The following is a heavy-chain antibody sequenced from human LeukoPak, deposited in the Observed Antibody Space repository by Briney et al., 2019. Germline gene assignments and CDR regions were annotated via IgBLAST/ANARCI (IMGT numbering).Heavy chain of an antibody. Sequence: GGSLRLSCAASGFTFSSYAMSWVRQAPGKGLEWVSAISGSGGSTYYADSVKGRFTISRDNSKNTLYLQMNSLRAEDTAVYYCAKGNDILTGSFPDYWGQGTLVTVSS. CDR2: ISGSGGST. J-gene: IGHJ4*02. CDR1: GFTFSSYA. CDR3: AKGNDILTGSFPDY. D-gene: IGHD3-9*01. V-gene: IGHV3-23*01.